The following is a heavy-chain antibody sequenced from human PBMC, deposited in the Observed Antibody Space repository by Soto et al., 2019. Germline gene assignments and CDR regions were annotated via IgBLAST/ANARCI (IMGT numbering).Heavy chain of an antibody. J-gene: IGHJ4*02. CDR3: LSYPVEYETF. CDR2: IKRTANAETP. D-gene: IGHD2-21*01. Sequence: EQQLVESGGGLVKPGESLRLSCAVSGITFINAWMSWVRQDPGKGLEWVARIKRTANAETPDYAAPVKGRFIISRDDSKNMLYLQMNNLKAEDTAVDYCLSYPVEYETFWGQGTLVTVSS. V-gene: IGHV3-15*01. CDR1: GITFINAW.